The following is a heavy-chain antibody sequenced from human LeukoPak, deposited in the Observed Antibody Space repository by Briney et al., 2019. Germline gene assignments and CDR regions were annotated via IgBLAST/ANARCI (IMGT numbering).Heavy chain of an antibody. V-gene: IGHV3-15*01. CDR1: GLPFSDAW. CDR3: SWIRGALGYYYMDV. Sequence: KAGGSLRLSCIVSGLPFSDAWVSWVRQAPGKGLEWVGRIKSKGSGGTADYGAPVKDRFTISRDDLENTVYLQMSSLKTEDTAVYYCSWIRGALGYYYMDVWGKGTPVTISS. D-gene: IGHD3-10*01. J-gene: IGHJ6*03. CDR2: IKSKGSGGTA.